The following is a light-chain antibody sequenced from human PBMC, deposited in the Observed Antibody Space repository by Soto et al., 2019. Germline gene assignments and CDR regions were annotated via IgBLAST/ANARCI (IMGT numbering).Light chain of an antibody. V-gene: IGLV1-44*01. J-gene: IGLJ2*01. CDR2: SNN. CDR1: SSSIGTNT. Sequence: QSVLTQPPSASRTPGQRVTISCSGSSSSIGTNTVTWYQQLPGTAPKLLIYSNNQRPSGVPDRFSGSKSGTSASLAISGLQSEDEADYYCAAWDVSLVVFGGGTKLTVL. CDR3: AAWDVSLVV.